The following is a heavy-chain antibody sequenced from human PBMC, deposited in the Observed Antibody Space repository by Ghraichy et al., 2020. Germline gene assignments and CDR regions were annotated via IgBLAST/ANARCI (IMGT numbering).Heavy chain of an antibody. Sequence: GALRLSCAASGFTFSSYWMSWVRQAPGKGLEWVANIKQDGSEKYYVDSVKGRFTISRDNAKNSLYLQMNSLRAEDTAVYYCASGSSFSGWYWYFDLWGRGTLVTVSS. CDR1: GFTFSSYW. CDR2: IKQDGSEK. D-gene: IGHD6-19*01. V-gene: IGHV3-7*01. J-gene: IGHJ2*01. CDR3: ASGSSFSGWYWYFDL.